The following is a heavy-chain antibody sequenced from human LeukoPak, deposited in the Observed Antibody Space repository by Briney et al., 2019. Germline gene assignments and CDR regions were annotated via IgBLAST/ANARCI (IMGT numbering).Heavy chain of an antibody. CDR1: GYTFTSYG. J-gene: IGHJ6*03. Sequence: GASVKVSCKASGYTFTSYGISWVRQAPGQGLEWMGWISAYNGNTNYAQKLQGRVTMTTDTSTSTAYMELRSLRSDDTAVYYCAREIGEYYGSGSYYNNYYYYYYMDVWGKGTTVTVSS. D-gene: IGHD3-10*01. CDR3: AREIGEYYGSGSYYNNYYYYYYMDV. CDR2: ISAYNGNT. V-gene: IGHV1-18*01.